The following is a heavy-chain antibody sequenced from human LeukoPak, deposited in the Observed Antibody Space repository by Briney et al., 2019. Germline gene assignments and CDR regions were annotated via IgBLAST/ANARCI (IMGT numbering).Heavy chain of an antibody. V-gene: IGHV5-51*01. D-gene: IGHD7-27*01. CDR2: IYPGDSDT. Sequence: KNGESLKISCKGSGYSFTSYWIGWVRQMPGKGLEWMGIIYPGDSDTRYSPSFQGQVTISADKSISTAYLQWSSLKASDTAMYYCAIAANWGSAQDRYYYYGMDVWGQGTTVTVSS. J-gene: IGHJ6*02. CDR3: AIAANWGSAQDRYYYYGMDV. CDR1: GYSFTSYW.